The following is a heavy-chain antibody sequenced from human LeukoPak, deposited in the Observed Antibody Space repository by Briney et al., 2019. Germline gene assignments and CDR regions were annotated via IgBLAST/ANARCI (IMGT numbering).Heavy chain of an antibody. CDR1: GGTFSSYA. J-gene: IGHJ5*02. Sequence: GASVKVSCKASGGTFSSYAISWVRRAPGQGLEWMGRIIPILGIANYAQKFQGRVTITADKSTSTAYMELSSLRSEDTAVYYCARASHPTAIPSNWFDPWGQGTLVTVSS. CDR3: ARASHPTAIPSNWFDP. V-gene: IGHV1-69*04. CDR2: IIPILGIA. D-gene: IGHD2-21*02.